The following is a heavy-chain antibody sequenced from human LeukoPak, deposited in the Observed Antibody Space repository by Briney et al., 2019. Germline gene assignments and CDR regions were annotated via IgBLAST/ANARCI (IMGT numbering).Heavy chain of an antibody. J-gene: IGHJ4*02. CDR2: FSHSGIT. V-gene: IGHV4-4*02. CDR3: ARASSGYYWDFDY. CDR1: GASISRGSW. Sequence: SETLSLTCDVSGASISRGSWWSWVRQPPGKGLEWIGEFSHSGITNFNPSLKSRVTISVDKSRNQFSLNLISVTAADTAVYYCARASSGYYWDFDYWGQGALVTVSS. D-gene: IGHD3-22*01.